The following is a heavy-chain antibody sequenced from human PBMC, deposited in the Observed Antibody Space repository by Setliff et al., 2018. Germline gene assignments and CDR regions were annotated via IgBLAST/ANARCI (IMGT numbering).Heavy chain of an antibody. Sequence: LRLSCEASRFTFSTAWMSWVHQAPGKGLEWVANIKQDGSEMSYADSVKSRFTISRDNAKKSLYLQMNGLTAEDTAVYYCAKFQRGWNYLSDWFDPWGQGTLVTVSS. V-gene: IGHV3-7*03. CDR3: AKFQRGWNYLSDWFDP. CDR1: RFTFSTAW. D-gene: IGHD1-7*01. J-gene: IGHJ5*02. CDR2: IKQDGSEM.